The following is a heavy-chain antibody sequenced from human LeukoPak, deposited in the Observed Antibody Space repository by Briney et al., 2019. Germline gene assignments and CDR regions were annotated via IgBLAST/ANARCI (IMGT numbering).Heavy chain of an antibody. J-gene: IGHJ4*02. D-gene: IGHD3-22*01. CDR1: GFTFSSYA. V-gene: IGHV3-23*01. CDR2: ISGSGGST. Sequence: GGSLRLSCAASGFTFSSYAMSWVRQAPGKGLEWVSAISGSGGSTYYADSVKGRFTISRDNSKNTLYLQMNSLRAEGTAVYYCAKVGSSSGYYYGYWGQGTLVTVSS. CDR3: AKVGSSSGYYYGY.